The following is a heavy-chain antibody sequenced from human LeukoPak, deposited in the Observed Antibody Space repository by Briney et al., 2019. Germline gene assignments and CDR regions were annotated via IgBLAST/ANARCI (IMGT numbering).Heavy chain of an antibody. Sequence: SGGSLRLSCAASGFTFTSYWMSWVRQAPGKGLEWVANIKPDGSEKYYVDSVKGRFTISRDNAKNSLYLQMNSLRAEDTAVYYCARDPSQLRYFDWPVYYFDYWGQGTLVTVSS. V-gene: IGHV3-7*01. J-gene: IGHJ4*02. CDR3: ARDPSQLRYFDWPVYYFDY. D-gene: IGHD3-9*01. CDR1: GFTFTSYW. CDR2: IKPDGSEK.